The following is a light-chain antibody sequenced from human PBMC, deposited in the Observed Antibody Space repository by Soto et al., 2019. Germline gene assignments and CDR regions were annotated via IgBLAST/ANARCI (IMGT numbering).Light chain of an antibody. CDR1: SSDVGGYNY. Sequence: QSALTQPRSVSGSPGQSVTISCTGTSSDVGGYNYVSWYQQHPGKAPKLMIYDVSKRPSGVPDRFSGSKSGNTASLTISGLQAEDEADYYCCSYAGSXTFRXFGGGXKVXV. CDR2: DVS. J-gene: IGLJ2*01. V-gene: IGLV2-11*01. CDR3: CSYAGSXTFRX.